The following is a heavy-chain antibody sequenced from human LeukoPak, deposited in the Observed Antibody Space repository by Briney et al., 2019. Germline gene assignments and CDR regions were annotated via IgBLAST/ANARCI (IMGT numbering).Heavy chain of an antibody. CDR2: ISAYNGNT. V-gene: IGHV1-18*01. CDR3: ARNTVLDYYMDV. Sequence: ASVKVSCKASGYTFTSYGISWVRQAPGQGLEWMGWISAYNGNTNYAQKLQGRVTMTTDTSTSTAYMELRSLRSDDTAVYCCARNTVLDYYMDVWGKGTAVTVSS. D-gene: IGHD4-11*01. CDR1: GYTFTSYG. J-gene: IGHJ6*03.